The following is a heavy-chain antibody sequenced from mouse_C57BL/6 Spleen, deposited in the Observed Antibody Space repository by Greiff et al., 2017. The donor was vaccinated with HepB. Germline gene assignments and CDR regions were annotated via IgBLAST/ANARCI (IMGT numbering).Heavy chain of an antibody. J-gene: IGHJ1*03. CDR2: IWSGGST. CDR1: GFSLTSYG. CDR3: ARRRDYGNYWYFDV. Sequence: VKLVESGPGLVQPSQSLSITCTVSGFSLTSYGVHWVRQSPGKGLEWLGVIWSGGSTDYNAAFISRLSISKDNSKSQVFFKMNSLQADDTAIYYCARRRDYGNYWYFDVWGTGTTVTVSS. V-gene: IGHV2-2*01. D-gene: IGHD2-1*01.